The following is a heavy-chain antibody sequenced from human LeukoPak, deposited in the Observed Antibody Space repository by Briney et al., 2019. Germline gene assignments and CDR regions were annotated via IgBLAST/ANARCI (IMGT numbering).Heavy chain of an antibody. CDR1: GFTFSSYS. CDR2: ISSSSSTI. CDR3: ARDRHKYNYDSGGYPPY. J-gene: IGHJ4*02. D-gene: IGHD3-22*01. V-gene: IGHV3-48*01. Sequence: GGSLRLSCAASGFTFSSYSMLWVRQAPGKGLEWVSYISSSSSTIYYADSVKGRFTISRDNAKNSLYLQMNTLRAEDTAVYYCARDRHKYNYDSGGYPPYWGQGTLVTVSS.